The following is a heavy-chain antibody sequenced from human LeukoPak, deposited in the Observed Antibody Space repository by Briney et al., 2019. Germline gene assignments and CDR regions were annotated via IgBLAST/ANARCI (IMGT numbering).Heavy chain of an antibody. Sequence: PGGSLRLSCAASGFTFSDYCMSWIRQAPGKGLEWVSYISSSGSTIYYADSVKGRFTISRDNAKNSLYLQMNSLRAEDTAVYYCARVTDYGDYRNWFDPWGQGTLVTVSS. V-gene: IGHV3-11*01. CDR3: ARVTDYGDYRNWFDP. CDR2: ISSSGSTI. D-gene: IGHD4-17*01. CDR1: GFTFSDYC. J-gene: IGHJ5*02.